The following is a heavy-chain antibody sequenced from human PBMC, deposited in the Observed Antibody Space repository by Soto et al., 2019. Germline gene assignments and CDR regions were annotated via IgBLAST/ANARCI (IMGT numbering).Heavy chain of an antibody. Sequence: TLSLTCAVSGGSISSGGYSWSWIRQPPGKGLEWIGYIYHSGSTYYNPSLKSRVTISVDRSKNQFSLKLSSVTAADTAVYYCARAAEAHYVDYWGQGTLVTVSS. V-gene: IGHV4-30-2*01. D-gene: IGHD3-10*02. J-gene: IGHJ4*02. CDR1: GGSISSGGYS. CDR2: IYHSGST. CDR3: ARAAEAHYVDY.